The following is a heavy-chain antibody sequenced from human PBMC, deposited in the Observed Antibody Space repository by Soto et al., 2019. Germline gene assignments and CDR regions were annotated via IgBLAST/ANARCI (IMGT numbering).Heavy chain of an antibody. CDR2: IIPIFVTA. Sequence: QVQLVQSGAEVKKPGSSVKVSCKASGGTFSSYAISWVRQAPGQGLEWMGGIIPIFVTANYAQKFQGRVTITADESTSTAYMELSSLRSEDRAVDYCARDSGGTTVAFGMDVWGQWTMVTVSS. D-gene: IGHD4-17*01. J-gene: IGHJ6*02. CDR1: GGTFSSYA. V-gene: IGHV1-69*01. CDR3: ARDSGGTTVAFGMDV.